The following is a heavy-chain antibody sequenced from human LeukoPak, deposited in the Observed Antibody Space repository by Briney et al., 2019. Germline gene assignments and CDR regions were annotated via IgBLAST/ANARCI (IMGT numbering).Heavy chain of an antibody. J-gene: IGHJ5*02. CDR1: GYTFTTFW. CDR3: ARHPSGVAADWFDP. V-gene: IGHV5-51*01. Sequence: GESLKISCMASGYTFTTFWLVWVRQMPGKGLEWMGIIYPGDSDTRYSPSFQGQVTISADKSISTAYLQWSSLKASDTAMYYCARHPSGVAADWFDPWGQGTLVTVSS. CDR2: IYPGDSDT. D-gene: IGHD6-19*01.